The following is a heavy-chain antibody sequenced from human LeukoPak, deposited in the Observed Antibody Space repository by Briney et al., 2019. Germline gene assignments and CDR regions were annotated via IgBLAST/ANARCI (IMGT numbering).Heavy chain of an antibody. CDR1: GYTFTDYY. CDR2: IIPNSGGT. D-gene: IGHD5-18*01. Sequence: ASVKVSCKASGYTFTDYYVRWVRQAPGQGLEWMGWIIPNSGGTNYAQKFQGRVTMTRDTSISTAYMDLTSLTSDDTAVYYCATPFTRYGYWGQGTLVTVSS. CDR3: ATPFTRYGY. J-gene: IGHJ4*02. V-gene: IGHV1-2*02.